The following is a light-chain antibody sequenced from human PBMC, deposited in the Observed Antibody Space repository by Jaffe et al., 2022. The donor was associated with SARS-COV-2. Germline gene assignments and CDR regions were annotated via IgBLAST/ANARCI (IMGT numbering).Light chain of an antibody. CDR3: QQYNNWPRT. CDR1: QSIGGG. CDR2: DTS. J-gene: IGKJ1*01. V-gene: IGKV3-15*01. Sequence: DIIMTQSPATLSVFPGGGATLSCRASQSIGGGFLAWYQQKPGQAPRLLIYDTSTRATGVPARFSGSGSGTEFTLTISSLQSEDFAVYYCQQYNNWPRTFGQGTKVEIK.